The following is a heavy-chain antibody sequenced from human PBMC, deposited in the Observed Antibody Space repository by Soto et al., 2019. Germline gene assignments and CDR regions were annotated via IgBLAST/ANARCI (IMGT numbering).Heavy chain of an antibody. Sequence: QAQLVESGGGVVQPGRSLRLSCAASGFAFSSYGMHWVRQAPGTGLEWVAVISYDGSLQHYADSVKGRFTISRDNSKNMVLLQISGLRAEDTAVYYCVSDRGCGHASVPYSWGQGTLVSVSS. J-gene: IGHJ4*02. D-gene: IGHD3-10*01. V-gene: IGHV3-30*03. CDR3: VSDRGCGHASVPYS. CDR1: GFAFSSYG. CDR2: ISYDGSLQ.